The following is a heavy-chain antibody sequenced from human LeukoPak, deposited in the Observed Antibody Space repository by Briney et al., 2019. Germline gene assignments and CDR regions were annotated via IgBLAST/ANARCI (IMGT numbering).Heavy chain of an antibody. Sequence: AETLCPPFTVSGGSISSYYWSWIRQPAGKGLEWIGRIYTSGSTNYNPSLKSRVTMSVDTSKNQFSLKLSSVTAADTAVYYCARDDYGDPPLWGQGTLVPVSS. J-gene: IGHJ4*02. CDR3: ARDDYGDPPL. V-gene: IGHV4-4*07. D-gene: IGHD4-17*01. CDR1: GGSISSYY. CDR2: IYTSGST.